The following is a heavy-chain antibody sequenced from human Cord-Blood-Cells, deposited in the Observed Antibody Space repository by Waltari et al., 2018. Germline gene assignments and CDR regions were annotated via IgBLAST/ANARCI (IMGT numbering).Heavy chain of an antibody. Sequence: QVQLQQWGAGLLKPSETLSLTCAVYGGSFSGYSWSWIRQPPGKGREWVGEINHSGSTNYNPSLKSRVTISVDTSKNQFSLKLSSVTAADTAVYYCARVFIAARPDWFDPWGQGTLVTVSS. D-gene: IGHD6-6*01. V-gene: IGHV4-34*01. J-gene: IGHJ5*02. CDR3: ARVFIAARPDWFDP. CDR2: INHSGST. CDR1: GGSFSGYS.